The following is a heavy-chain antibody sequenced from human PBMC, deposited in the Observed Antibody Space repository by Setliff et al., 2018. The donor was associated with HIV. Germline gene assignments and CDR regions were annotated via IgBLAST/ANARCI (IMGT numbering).Heavy chain of an antibody. CDR1: GASTNAYF. V-gene: IGHV4-4*07. CDR2: IYTSGIT. Sequence: PSETLSLTCNVSGASTNAYFLSWVRHPAGKGLEWIGHIYTSGITNHNPSLKSRVTMSLDTSKEQFSLRLRSVTAADTAIYYCAREPSPSQRQPLYFDVWGRGILVTVSS. J-gene: IGHJ4*02. CDR3: AREPSPSQRQPLYFDV. D-gene: IGHD6-25*01.